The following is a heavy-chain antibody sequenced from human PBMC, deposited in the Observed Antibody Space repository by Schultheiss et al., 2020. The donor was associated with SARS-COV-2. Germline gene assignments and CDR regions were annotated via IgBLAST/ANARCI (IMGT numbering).Heavy chain of an antibody. D-gene: IGHD2-2*01. CDR1: GFTFSSYA. CDR3: ARHGPEYCSSTSCYRSHYYYYYMDV. CDR2: IYSGGST. V-gene: IGHV3-66*04. Sequence: GGSLRLSCAASGFTFSSYAMSWVRQAPGKGLEWVSVIYSGGSTYYADSVKGRFTISRDNSKNTLYLQMNSLRAEDTAVYYCARHGPEYCSSTSCYRSHYYYYYMDVWGKGTTVTVSS. J-gene: IGHJ6*03.